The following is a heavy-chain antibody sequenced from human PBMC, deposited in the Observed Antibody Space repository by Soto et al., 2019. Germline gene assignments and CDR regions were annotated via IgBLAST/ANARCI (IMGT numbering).Heavy chain of an antibody. Sequence: PSETLSLTCTVSGGSVSSGDYYWSWIRQPPGKGLEWIGYIYYSGSTNYNPSLKSRVTMSVNTSKNQFSLKLTSVTAADTAVYYCARDVLGGGCYGLGDDSWGQGTLVTVSS. D-gene: IGHD2-15*01. J-gene: IGHJ4*02. CDR2: IYYSGST. CDR1: GGSVSSGDYY. CDR3: ARDVLGGGCYGLGDDS. V-gene: IGHV4-61*08.